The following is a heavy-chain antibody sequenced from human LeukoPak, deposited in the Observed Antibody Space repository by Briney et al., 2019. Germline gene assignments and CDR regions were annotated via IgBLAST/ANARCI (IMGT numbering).Heavy chain of an antibody. CDR2: IKSDGSDT. V-gene: IGHV3-74*01. Sequence: GGSLRLSCAASGFTFSTYWMHWVRQAPGEGLVWVSRIKSDGSDTSYADSVKGRFTISRDNAKNTLYLQMNSLRAEDTAVYYCVREYSSSSGRAFDVWGQGTMATVSS. CDR3: VREYSSSSGRAFDV. D-gene: IGHD6-6*01. CDR1: GFTFSTYW. J-gene: IGHJ3*01.